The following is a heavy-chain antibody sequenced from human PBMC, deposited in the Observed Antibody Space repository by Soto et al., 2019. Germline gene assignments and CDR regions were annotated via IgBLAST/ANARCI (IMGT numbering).Heavy chain of an antibody. D-gene: IGHD2-21*02. V-gene: IGHV4-59*01. CDR2: MYNTGST. J-gene: IGHJ6*02. CDR1: GGSISGYY. CDR3: ARDLWGYCGTDCYPLDV. Sequence: SETLSLTCTVSGGSISGYYWSWIRQPPGKGLEWIGYMYNTGSTVYNPSFKGRVTISVDTSKDQFSLKLNSVTAADTAVYYCARDLWGYCGTDCYPLDVWGQGTTVTVSS.